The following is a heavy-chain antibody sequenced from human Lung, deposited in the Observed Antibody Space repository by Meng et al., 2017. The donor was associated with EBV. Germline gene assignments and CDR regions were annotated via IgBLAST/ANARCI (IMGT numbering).Heavy chain of an antibody. V-gene: IGHV1-18*01. CDR1: VYTFTHHV. Sequence: QLQLVQSGAEVKKPGASVRVSCKASVYTFTHHVISWIRQAPGQGLEWMGWISCYNGDTNYAQKLQGRVTMTTDTSTNTAYMDLRGLRSDDTAVYYCARDPSNTSGRYAYFDYWGQGTLVTVSS. J-gene: IGHJ4*02. CDR2: ISCYNGDT. D-gene: IGHD6-19*01. CDR3: ARDPSNTSGRYAYFDY.